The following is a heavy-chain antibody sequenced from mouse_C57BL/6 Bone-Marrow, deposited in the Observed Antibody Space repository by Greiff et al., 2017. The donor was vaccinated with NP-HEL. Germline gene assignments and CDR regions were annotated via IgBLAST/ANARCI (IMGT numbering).Heavy chain of an antibody. D-gene: IGHD2-2*01. CDR1: GYTFTDYE. V-gene: IGHV1-15*01. CDR3: IYGYDPFAY. CDR2: IDPETGGT. Sequence: QVQLQQSGAELVRPGASVTLSCKASGYTFTDYEMHWVKQTPVHGLEWIGAIDPETGGTANNQKFKGKAILTADKSSSTAYMALRSLTSEDSAVYYCIYGYDPFAYWGQGTLVTVSA. J-gene: IGHJ3*01.